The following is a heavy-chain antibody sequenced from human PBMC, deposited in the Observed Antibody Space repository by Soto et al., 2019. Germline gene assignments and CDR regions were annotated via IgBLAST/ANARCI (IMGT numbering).Heavy chain of an antibody. D-gene: IGHD3-3*01. V-gene: IGHV4-31*03. CDR3: ARVRHGGGFGVVITFDY. J-gene: IGHJ4*02. CDR1: GGSISSGGYY. Sequence: PSETLSLTCTVSGGSISSGGYYWSWIRQHPGKGLEWIGYIYYSGSTYYNPSLKSRVTISVDTSKNQFSLKLSSVTAADTAVYYCARVRHGGGFGVVITFDYWGQGTLVTVSS. CDR2: IYYSGST.